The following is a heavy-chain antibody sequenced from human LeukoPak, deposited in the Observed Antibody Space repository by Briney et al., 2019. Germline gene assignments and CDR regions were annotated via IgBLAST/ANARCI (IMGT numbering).Heavy chain of an antibody. V-gene: IGHV4-34*01. Sequence: PSETLSLTCAVYGGSFSGYYWSWIRQPPGKGLEWIGEINHSGSTNYNPSLKSRVTISVDTSKNQLSLKLSSVTAADTAVYYCARLDIVGATLYFHHWGQGTLVTVSS. J-gene: IGHJ1*01. CDR3: ARLDIVGATLYFHH. CDR1: GGSFSGYY. D-gene: IGHD1-26*01. CDR2: INHSGST.